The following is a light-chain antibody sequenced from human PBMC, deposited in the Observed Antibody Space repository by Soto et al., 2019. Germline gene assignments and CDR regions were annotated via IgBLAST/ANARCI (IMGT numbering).Light chain of an antibody. Sequence: DIPMTQSPSSVSASVGDRVTITCRASQGVNSWLAWYQQKPGKAPRLLIYAASSLESGVPSRFSGSGSGTDFSLTISSLQPEDFATYYCQQANTYPYTFGQGTKLEIK. CDR1: QGVNSW. J-gene: IGKJ2*01. V-gene: IGKV1-12*01. CDR2: AAS. CDR3: QQANTYPYT.